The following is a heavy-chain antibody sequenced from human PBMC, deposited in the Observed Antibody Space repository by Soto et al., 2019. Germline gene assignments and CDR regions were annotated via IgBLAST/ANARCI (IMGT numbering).Heavy chain of an antibody. Sequence: QVQLVQSGAEVKEPGASVTVSCRASGDRFTDYYMHWVRQAPGQGLEWMGWGDPNSGVTKYAQKFQGWVTMTRDTSIRTVYMQLSRLRFDDTAIYYCARESGGATATLDYYYFYMDVWGTGTTVTVSS. D-gene: IGHD5-12*01. V-gene: IGHV1-2*04. J-gene: IGHJ6*03. CDR3: ARESGGATATLDYYYFYMDV. CDR1: GDRFTDYY. CDR2: GDPNSGVT.